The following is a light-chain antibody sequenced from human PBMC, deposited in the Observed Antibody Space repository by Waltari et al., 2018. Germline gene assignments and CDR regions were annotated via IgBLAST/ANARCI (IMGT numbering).Light chain of an antibody. V-gene: IGKV1-33*01. CDR3: QQYDNLPLT. CDR2: DAS. Sequence: DFQMTQSLSSLSASVGDRVTITCQASQDISNYLNWYQQKPGKAPKLLIYDASNLETGVPSRFSGSGSGTDFTFTISSLQPEDIATYYCQQYDNLPLTFGPGTKVNIK. J-gene: IGKJ3*01. CDR1: QDISNY.